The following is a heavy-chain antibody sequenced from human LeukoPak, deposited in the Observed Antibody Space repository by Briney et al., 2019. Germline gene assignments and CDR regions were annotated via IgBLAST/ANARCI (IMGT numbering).Heavy chain of an antibody. D-gene: IGHD6-13*01. V-gene: IGHV3-21*01. J-gene: IGHJ4*02. CDR1: GFTFSSYS. CDR2: ISSSSSYI. Sequence: GGSLRLSCAASGFTFSSYSMNWVRQAPGKGLEWVSSISSSSSYIYYADSVKGRFTIPRDNAKNSLYLQMNSLRAEDTAVYYCARAGSSLEFDYWGQGTLVTVSS. CDR3: ARAGSSLEFDY.